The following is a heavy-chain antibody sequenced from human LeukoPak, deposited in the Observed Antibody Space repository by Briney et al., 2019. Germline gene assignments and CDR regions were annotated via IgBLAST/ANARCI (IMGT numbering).Heavy chain of an antibody. CDR1: GFTFSSYG. D-gene: IGHD1-26*01. Sequence: GGSLRLSCAASGFTFSSYGMHWVRQAPGKGLEWVSSISSSSSYIYYADSVKGRFTISRDNSKNTLYLQMNSLRAEDTAVYYCARGLTSGGSYGTFDYWGQGTLVTVSS. CDR2: ISSSSSYI. CDR3: ARGLTSGGSYGTFDY. V-gene: IGHV3-21*01. J-gene: IGHJ4*02.